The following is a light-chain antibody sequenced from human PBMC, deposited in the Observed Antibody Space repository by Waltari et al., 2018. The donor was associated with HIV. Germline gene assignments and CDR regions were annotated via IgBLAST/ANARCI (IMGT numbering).Light chain of an antibody. CDR3: MQALQTPLIT. CDR1: QSLLNSNGFNY. J-gene: IGKJ5*01. Sequence: DIVMTQSPLSLPVTPGEPASISCRSSQSLLNSNGFNYLDWYLQKPGQSPRLLIYLASDRAPGVPDRFSGSVSGTDFTLKISRVEAEDVGVYYCMQALQTPLITFGQGTRLEIK. V-gene: IGKV2-28*01. CDR2: LAS.